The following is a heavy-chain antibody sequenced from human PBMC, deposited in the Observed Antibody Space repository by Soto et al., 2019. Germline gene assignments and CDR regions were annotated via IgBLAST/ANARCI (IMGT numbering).Heavy chain of an antibody. CDR3: AKAKNDYNWDNRPPFDY. CDR2: ISANDVGT. Sequence: PGGSLRLSCEASGFTLRNYAMTWVRQAPEKGLEWVSLISANDVGTYYAESVKTRFTISTDQSRNTVYLQMDSLRADDTAIYYCAKAKNDYNWDNRPPFDYWGQGTLVTVSS. V-gene: IGHV3-23*01. D-gene: IGHD1-20*01. CDR1: GFTLRNYA. J-gene: IGHJ4*02.